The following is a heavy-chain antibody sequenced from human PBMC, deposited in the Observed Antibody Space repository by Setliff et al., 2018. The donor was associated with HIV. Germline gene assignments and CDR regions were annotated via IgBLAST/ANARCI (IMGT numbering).Heavy chain of an antibody. D-gene: IGHD6-13*01. CDR1: GGTFSSYA. J-gene: IGHJ3*02. V-gene: IGHV1-69*10. CDR3: ARGPRGSSSWHHNDAFDI. Sequence: GASVKVSCKASGGTFSSYAVSWVRQAPGQGLEWMGGIIPILGIANYAQKFQGRVTITADKSTSTAYMELSSLRSEDTAVYYCARGPRGSSSWHHNDAFDIWGQGTMVTVSS. CDR2: IIPILGIA.